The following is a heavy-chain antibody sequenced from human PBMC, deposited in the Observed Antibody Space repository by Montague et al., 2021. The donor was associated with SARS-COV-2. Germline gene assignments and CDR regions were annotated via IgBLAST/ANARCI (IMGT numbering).Heavy chain of an antibody. CDR3: VRHGKTRIAMIVVVRGYFDY. V-gene: IGHV4-39*01. J-gene: IGHJ4*02. Sequence: SETLSLTCTVSGGSISSSSYYWGWIRQPPGKGLEWIGSIYYSGSTYPNPSLKSRVTISVDTSKNQFYLNLTSVTAADTAVYYSVRHGKTRIAMIVVVRGYFDYWGQGTLVTVSS. CDR1: GGSISSSSYY. D-gene: IGHD3-22*01. CDR2: IYYSGST.